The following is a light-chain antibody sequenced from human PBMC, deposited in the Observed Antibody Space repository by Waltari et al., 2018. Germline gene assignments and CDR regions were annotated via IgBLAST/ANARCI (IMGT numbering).Light chain of an antibody. J-gene: IGLJ2*01. Sequence: QSALTQPASLSGAPGQSITISCTGTSSDIGFHTHVSWYQQHPGQAPRLLMYDVNSRPSGVCNRFAGSKSGNTASLTISGLQADDEAHYYCSAYTSSATLAFGGGTGLTVL. CDR3: SAYTSSATLA. V-gene: IGLV2-14*03. CDR2: DVN. CDR1: SSDIGFHTH.